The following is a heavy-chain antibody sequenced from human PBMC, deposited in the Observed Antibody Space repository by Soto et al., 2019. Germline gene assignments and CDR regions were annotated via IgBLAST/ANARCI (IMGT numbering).Heavy chain of an antibody. CDR1: GFTFSNYD. J-gene: IGHJ6*02. CDR2: INDSGGKR. CDR3: AKPHYDVWSGFSPFGGMDV. Sequence: GGSLRLSCAASGFTFSNYDMSWVRQAPGKGLEWVSDINDSGGKRYYADSVKGRFTISRDNSKNTLYLQMTSLRVEDTAVYYCAKPHYDVWSGFSPFGGMDVWGQGTTVTVSS. V-gene: IGHV3-23*01. D-gene: IGHD3-3*01.